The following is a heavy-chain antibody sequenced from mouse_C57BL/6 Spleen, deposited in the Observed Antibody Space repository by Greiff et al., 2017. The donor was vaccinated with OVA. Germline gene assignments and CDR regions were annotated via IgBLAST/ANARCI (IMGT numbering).Heavy chain of an antibody. CDR3: ARSTVYDGYCYYFDY. D-gene: IGHD2-3*01. J-gene: IGHJ2*01. V-gene: IGHV1-50*01. CDR2: IDPSDSYT. Sequence: VQLQQPGAELVKPGASVKLSCKASGYTFTSYWMQWVKQRPGQGLEWIGEIDPSDSYTNYNQKFKGKATLTVDTSSSTAYMHLCSLTSGDSAVYYCARSTVYDGYCYYFDYWGQGTTLTVSS. CDR1: GYTFTSYW.